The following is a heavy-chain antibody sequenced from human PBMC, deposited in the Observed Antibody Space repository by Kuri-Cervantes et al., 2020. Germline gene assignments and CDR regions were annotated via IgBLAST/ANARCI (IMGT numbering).Heavy chain of an antibody. CDR3: ARDYGSGSFYTFYIDY. CDR2: ISSSSNSK. D-gene: IGHD3-10*01. J-gene: IGHJ4*02. V-gene: IGHV3-48*01. CDR1: GFTFSSHW. Sequence: GGSLRLSCTASGFTFSSHWMTWVRQAPGKGLEWVAYISSSSNSKFYADSVKGRFTISRDNAQNSLYLQMNSLRAEDTAVYYCARDYGSGSFYTFYIDYWGQGTLVTVSS.